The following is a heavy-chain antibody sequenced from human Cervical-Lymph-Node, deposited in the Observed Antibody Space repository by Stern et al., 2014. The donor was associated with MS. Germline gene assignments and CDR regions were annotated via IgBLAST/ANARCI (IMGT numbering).Heavy chain of an antibody. D-gene: IGHD3-3*01. V-gene: IGHV3-23*04. J-gene: IGHJ4*02. CDR1: GFTFSSYA. CDR2: VSGSGEGK. Sequence: VQLGESGGGLVPPGGSLRLSCAASGFTFSSYAMSWVRQGPGKGLGWVSTVSGSGEGKYIADPVKGRFTISKENSKTTHFLSNNSLRAEDTAIYYGANWREGSEPYLHYWGQGTLVTVSS. CDR3: ANWREGSEPYLHY.